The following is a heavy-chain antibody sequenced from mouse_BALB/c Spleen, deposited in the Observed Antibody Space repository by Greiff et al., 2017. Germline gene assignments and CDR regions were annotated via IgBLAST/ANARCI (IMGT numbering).Heavy chain of an antibody. CDR1: GFNIKDTY. CDR2: IDPANGNT. D-gene: IGHD2-4*01. CDR3: ARSTMITTKGFDY. J-gene: IGHJ2*01. V-gene: IGHV14-3*02. Sequence: VQLQQSGAELVKPGASVKLSCTASGFNIKDTYMRWVKQRPEQGLEWIGRIDPANGNTKYDPKFQGKATITADTSSNTAYLQLSSLTSEDTAVYYCARSTMITTKGFDYWGQGTTLTVSS.